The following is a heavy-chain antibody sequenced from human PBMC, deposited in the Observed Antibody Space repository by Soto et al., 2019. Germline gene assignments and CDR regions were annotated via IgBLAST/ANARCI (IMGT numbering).Heavy chain of an antibody. CDR3: AKDSEAAGTYYYYYYGMDV. V-gene: IGHV3-30*18. CDR2: ISYDGSNK. CDR1: ELNISCFF. J-gene: IGHJ6*02. D-gene: IGHD6-13*01. Sequence: GGSKIHFKASSELNISCFFLHLIRQKHRKGLEWVAVISYDGSNKYYADSVKGRFTISRDNSKNTLYLQMNSLRAEDTAVYYCAKDSEAAGTYYYYYYGMDVWGQGTTVTVSS.